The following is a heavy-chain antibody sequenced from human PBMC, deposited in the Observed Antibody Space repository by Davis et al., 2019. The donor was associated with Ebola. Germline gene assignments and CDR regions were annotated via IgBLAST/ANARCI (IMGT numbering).Heavy chain of an antibody. CDR3: ARGTNGYNPGGYFDS. V-gene: IGHV5-51*01. Sequence: GESLKISCKGSGYSFTSYWIGWVRQMPGKGLEWMGIIYPGDSDTRYSPSFQGQVTISADKSIGTAYLQWSSLKASDTAIYYCARGTNGYNPGGYFDSWGQGTLVTVSS. CDR1: GYSFTSYW. D-gene: IGHD5-24*01. CDR2: IYPGDSDT. J-gene: IGHJ4*02.